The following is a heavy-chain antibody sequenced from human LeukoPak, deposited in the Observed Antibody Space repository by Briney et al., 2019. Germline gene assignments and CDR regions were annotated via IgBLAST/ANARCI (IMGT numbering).Heavy chain of an antibody. J-gene: IGHJ4*02. CDR3: AIMGTTAYDY. CDR1: GFIFSNYG. CDR2: IRNDGSSK. D-gene: IGHD1-26*01. V-gene: IGHV3-30*02. Sequence: GGSLRLSCAASGFIFSNYGIHWLRQAPGKGLEGVALIRNDGSSKYYADSVKGRFTISRDNSKNTLYLQMNSLRPEDTAIYYCAIMGTTAYDYWGQGTLVTVSS.